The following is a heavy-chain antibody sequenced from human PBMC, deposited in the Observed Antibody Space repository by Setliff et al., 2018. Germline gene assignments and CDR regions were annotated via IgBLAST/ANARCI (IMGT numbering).Heavy chain of an antibody. D-gene: IGHD2-2*01. V-gene: IGHV4-34*01. CDR1: GGSFSGYH. CDR3: ARHIWGAKMQLPHDVFDI. CDR2: MYHSGST. Sequence: NPSETLSLTCAVYGGSFSGYHWSWIRQAPGKGLEWIGSMYHSGSTYYSPSLESRVTISVDMSKNHLSLKLSSVTAADTAVYYCARHIWGAKMQLPHDVFDIWGQGTMVTVSS. J-gene: IGHJ3*02.